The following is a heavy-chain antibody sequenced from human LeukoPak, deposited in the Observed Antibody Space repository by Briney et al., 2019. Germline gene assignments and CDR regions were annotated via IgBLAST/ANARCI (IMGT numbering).Heavy chain of an antibody. CDR1: GYSSSSDW. V-gene: IGHV5-51*01. J-gene: IGHJ6*02. CDR2: IFPIDSET. Sequence: GESLKISCKASGYSSSSDWIAWVRQMPGKGLEWMGIIFPIDSETTYSPSFQGQVTISADKSISTAYLQWSSLKASDTAMYYCTRGCSGGSCSRDAMDVWGQGTIVTVSS. CDR3: TRGCSGGSCSRDAMDV. D-gene: IGHD2-15*01.